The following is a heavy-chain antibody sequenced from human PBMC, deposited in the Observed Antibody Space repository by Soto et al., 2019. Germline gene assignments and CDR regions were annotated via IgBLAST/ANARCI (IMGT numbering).Heavy chain of an antibody. CDR2: IAGGGGT. J-gene: IGHJ4*02. D-gene: IGHD6-6*01. V-gene: IGHV3-23*01. Sequence: PGGCLGTSFAASGFTLCNYFFCWGPPAPGKGLEWVSAIAGGGGTYYADSVKGRFTISRDNSKNTLYLQMNSLRVEDTGTYYCAKGSASARPYYFDSWGQGSLVTVSS. CDR1: GFTLCNYF. CDR3: AKGSASARPYYFDS.